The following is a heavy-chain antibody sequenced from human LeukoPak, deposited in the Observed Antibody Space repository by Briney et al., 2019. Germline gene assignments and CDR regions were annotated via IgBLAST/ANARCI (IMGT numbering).Heavy chain of an antibody. D-gene: IGHD1-26*01. CDR3: ARHGSIVGDSFQR. J-gene: IGHJ1*01. V-gene: IGHV4-39*01. CDR1: GGSISSSSYY. Sequence: PSESLSLTCSVSGGSISSSSYYWGWTRPPPGEGLVWIGCIFYSGSPYYNPSLKSRVTISVDTHKYQFSLKLSSVTAADTAVYYCARHGSIVGDSFQRWGQGTLVTVSS. CDR2: IFYSGSP.